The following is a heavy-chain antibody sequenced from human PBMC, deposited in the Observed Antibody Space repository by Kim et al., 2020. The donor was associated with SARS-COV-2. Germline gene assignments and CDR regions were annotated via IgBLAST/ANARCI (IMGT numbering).Heavy chain of an antibody. V-gene: IGHV1-18*01. CDR1: GYTFTSYG. CDR2: ISAYNGNT. J-gene: IGHJ6*02. CDR3: ARRYSSSWYNPHYYYYGMDV. D-gene: IGHD6-13*01. Sequence: ASVKVSCKASGYTFTSYGISWVRQAPGQGLEWMGWISAYNGNTNYAQKLQGRVTMTTDTSTSTAYMELRSLRSDDTVVYYCARRYSSSWYNPHYYYYGMDVWGQGTTVTVSS.